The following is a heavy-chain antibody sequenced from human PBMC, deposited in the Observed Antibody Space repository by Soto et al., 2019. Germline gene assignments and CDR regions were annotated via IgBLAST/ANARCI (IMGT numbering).Heavy chain of an antibody. CDR1: GFTLSNYW. CDR2: INSDRSST. J-gene: IGHJ5*01. V-gene: IGHV3-74*01. Sequence: PGGSLRLSCAASGFTLSNYWVHWVRQAPGKGLVWVSRINSDRSSTTYADSVKGRFTISRDNAKNTLYLQINSLRVEDTAVYYCARPGVTTVTNVWFDSWGQEPWSPSPQ. CDR3: ARPGVTTVTNVWFDS. D-gene: IGHD4-4*01.